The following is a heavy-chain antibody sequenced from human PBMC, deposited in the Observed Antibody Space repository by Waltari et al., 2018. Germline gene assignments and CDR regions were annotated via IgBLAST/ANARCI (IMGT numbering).Heavy chain of an antibody. Sequence: VQLQESGQGLVKPSETLSLTCTVSGGSISSYYWSWIRQPAGKGLEWMGIIYPGDSDTRYSPSFQGQVTISADKSISTAYLQWSSLKASDTAMYYCARQGLGSSSWAPPDYWGQGTLVTVSS. J-gene: IGHJ4*02. D-gene: IGHD6-13*01. CDR2: IYPGDSDT. CDR3: ARQGLGSSSWAPPDY. CDR1: GGSISSYY. V-gene: IGHV5-51*01.